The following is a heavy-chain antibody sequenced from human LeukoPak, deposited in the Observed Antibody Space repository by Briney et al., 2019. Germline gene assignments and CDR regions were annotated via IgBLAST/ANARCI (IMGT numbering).Heavy chain of an antibody. D-gene: IGHD5-24*01. J-gene: IGHJ4*02. Sequence: SETLSLTCTVSGGSISSSSYYWGWIRQPPGKGLEWIGSIYYSGSTYYNPSLKSRVTISVDTSKNQFSLKLSSVTAADTAVYYCASLRWLQLITPFYFDYWGQGTLVTVSS. CDR3: ASLRWLQLITPFYFDY. CDR1: GGSISSSSYY. V-gene: IGHV4-39*01. CDR2: IYYSGST.